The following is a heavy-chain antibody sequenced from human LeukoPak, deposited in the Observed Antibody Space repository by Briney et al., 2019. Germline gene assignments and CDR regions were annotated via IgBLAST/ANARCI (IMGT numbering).Heavy chain of an antibody. Sequence: GGSLRLSCAASGFTVSSNSMSWVRQAPGKGLEWVSVIYSGGTTYYADSVKGRFTISKGNSKNTLYLQMNSLRAEDTAVYYCAKGVTMIVVVPFDYWGQGTLVTVSS. V-gene: IGHV3-66*01. CDR2: IYSGGTT. CDR3: AKGVTMIVVVPFDY. CDR1: GFTVSSNS. D-gene: IGHD3-22*01. J-gene: IGHJ4*02.